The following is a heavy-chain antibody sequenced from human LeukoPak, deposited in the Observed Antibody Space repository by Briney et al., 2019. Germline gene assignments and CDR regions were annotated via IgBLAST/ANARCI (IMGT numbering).Heavy chain of an antibody. Sequence: SETLSLTCTVSGGSISSSSYYWGWIRQPPGKGLEWIGSIYYSGSTYYNPSLKSRVTVSVDTSKNQFSLKLSSVTAADTAVYYCARDQMATSNWFDPWGQGTLVTVSS. D-gene: IGHD5-24*01. V-gene: IGHV4-39*07. J-gene: IGHJ5*02. CDR2: IYYSGST. CDR3: ARDQMATSNWFDP. CDR1: GGSISSSSYY.